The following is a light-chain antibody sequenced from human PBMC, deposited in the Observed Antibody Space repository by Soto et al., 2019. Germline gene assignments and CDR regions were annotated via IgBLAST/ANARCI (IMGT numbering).Light chain of an antibody. CDR2: KVS. Sequence: DAVMTQSPLSLPVTLGQPASISCKSSQNLLYSDGNTYLNWFQQRPGHSPRPLIAKVSNRGSGVPDRFCGSRSGSDFTLKISSEEAEDVGIYYCMQATHWPYTFSQGTKLEIK. V-gene: IGKV2-30*01. CDR1: QNLLYSDGNTY. J-gene: IGKJ2*01. CDR3: MQATHWPYT.